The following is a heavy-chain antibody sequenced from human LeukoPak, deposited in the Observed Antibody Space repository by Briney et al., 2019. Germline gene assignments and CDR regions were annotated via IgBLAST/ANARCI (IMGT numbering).Heavy chain of an antibody. D-gene: IGHD2-15*01. J-gene: IGHJ4*02. CDR1: GFTFNNYW. CDR2: IDNDGSST. V-gene: IGHV3-74*01. CDR3: VRGLQGPDY. Sequence: TGGSLRLSCAAPGFTFNNYWMHWVRHAPGKGLVWVARIDNDGSSTVYADSVKGRFTISRDNAKNTVYLQMNRLRGEDTALYYCVRGLQGPDYWGQGTLVIVSS.